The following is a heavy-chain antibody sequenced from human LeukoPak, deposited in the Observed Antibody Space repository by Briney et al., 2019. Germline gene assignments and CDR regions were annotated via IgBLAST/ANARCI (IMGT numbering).Heavy chain of an antibody. CDR2: ISYDGSNK. D-gene: IGHD6-13*01. CDR1: GFTFSSYA. Sequence: GRSLRLSCAASGFTFSSYAMHWVRQAPGKGLEWVAVISYDGSNKYYADSVKGRFTISRDNSKNTLYLQMNSLRAEDTAVYYCAKAGSSWSPWIDFDYWGQGTLVTVSS. CDR3: AKAGSSWSPWIDFDY. V-gene: IGHV3-30-3*01. J-gene: IGHJ4*02.